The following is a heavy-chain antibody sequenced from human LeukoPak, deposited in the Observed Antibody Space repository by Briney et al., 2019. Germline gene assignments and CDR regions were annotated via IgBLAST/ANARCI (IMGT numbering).Heavy chain of an antibody. Sequence: GGSLRLSCEASGFIFSSYGMSWVRQAPGKGLEWVSGIRGSGSNTDYVGSVKGRFTISRDNSKNTLYLQMNSLRAEDTAVYYCAKSPSGDILTGPLFDYWGQGTLVTVSS. CDR2: IRGSGSNT. D-gene: IGHD3-9*01. J-gene: IGHJ4*02. CDR1: GFIFSSYG. CDR3: AKSPSGDILTGPLFDY. V-gene: IGHV3-23*01.